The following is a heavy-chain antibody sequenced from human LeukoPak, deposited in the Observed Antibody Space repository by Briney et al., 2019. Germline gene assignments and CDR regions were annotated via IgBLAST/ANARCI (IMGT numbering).Heavy chain of an antibody. V-gene: IGHV4-59*08. Sequence: SETLSLTCTVSGGSISSYYWSWVRQPPGKGLEWIGYIYSSGSTTYNPSLKGRVTISVDTSKNQFSLKLSSVTAADTAVYYCAKYVSTGWFDPWGQGTLVTVSS. CDR2: IYSSGST. J-gene: IGHJ5*02. D-gene: IGHD5/OR15-5a*01. CDR3: AKYVSTGWFDP. CDR1: GGSISSYY.